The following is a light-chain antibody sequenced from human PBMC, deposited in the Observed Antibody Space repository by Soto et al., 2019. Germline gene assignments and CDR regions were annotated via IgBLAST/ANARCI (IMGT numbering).Light chain of an antibody. CDR3: QQSYSTRWT. Sequence: DIKMTQSASSLSASVGDRVTITCRASQSISSYLNWYQQKPGKAPKLLIYAASSLQSGVPSRFSGSGSGTDFTLTISSLQPEDFATYYCQQSYSTRWTFGQRTKVDI. V-gene: IGKV1-39*01. J-gene: IGKJ1*01. CDR1: QSISSY. CDR2: AAS.